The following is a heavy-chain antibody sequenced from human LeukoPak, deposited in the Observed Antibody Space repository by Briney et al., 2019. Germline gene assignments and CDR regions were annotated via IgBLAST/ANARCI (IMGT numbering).Heavy chain of an antibody. CDR2: INSSGGTT. CDR1: GYTFTVYY. V-gene: IGHV1-46*01. CDR3: ASSRFLEWLYLLDY. D-gene: IGHD3-3*01. Sequence: ASVKVSCKASGYTFTVYYMHWVRQAPGQGLEWMGIINSSGGTTSYAQKFQGRVTMTRDTSTSTVYMELSSLRSEDTAVYYCASSRFLEWLYLLDYWGQGTVVTVSS. J-gene: IGHJ4*02.